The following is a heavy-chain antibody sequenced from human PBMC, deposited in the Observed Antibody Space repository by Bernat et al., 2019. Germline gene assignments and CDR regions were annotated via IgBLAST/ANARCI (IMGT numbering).Heavy chain of an antibody. CDR3: ARDGAPYYDFWSGYYWYYYYGMDV. CDR1: GFTFSSYA. Sequence: EVQLVESGGGLVKPGGSLRLSCAASGFTFSSYAMHWVRQAPGKGLEYVSAISSNGGSTYYANSVKGRFTISRDNSKNTLYLQMGSLRAEDMAVYYCARDGAPYYDFWSGYYWYYYYGMDVWGQGTTVTVSS. V-gene: IGHV3-64*01. J-gene: IGHJ6*02. D-gene: IGHD3-3*01. CDR2: ISSNGGST.